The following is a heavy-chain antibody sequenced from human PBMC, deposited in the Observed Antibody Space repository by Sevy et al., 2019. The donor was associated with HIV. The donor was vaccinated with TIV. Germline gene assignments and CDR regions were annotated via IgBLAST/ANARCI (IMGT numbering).Heavy chain of an antibody. CDR3: ATHAGIAAAGRVFDY. D-gene: IGHD6-13*01. V-gene: IGHV3-72*01. Sequence: GGSLRLSCVASGFTFSDHYMEWVRQAPGKGLEWVGRTRNKADGYTTEYAASVKGRFTISRDESKNSLYGKMNSLKAEDTAVYYCATHAGIAAAGRVFDYWGQGTLVTVSS. CDR1: GFTFSDHY. CDR2: TRNKADGYTT. J-gene: IGHJ4*02.